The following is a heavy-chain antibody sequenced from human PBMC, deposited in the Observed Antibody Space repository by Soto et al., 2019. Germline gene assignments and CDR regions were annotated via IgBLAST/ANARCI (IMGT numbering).Heavy chain of an antibody. CDR3: ARGGGRGYNELDP. J-gene: IGHJ5*02. V-gene: IGHV1-2*02. Sequence: VQLVQSGAEVKKPGASVKVSCKASGYTLTAYYMHWVRQAPGQGLEWMGWINPNSGGTYHAQNFQGRVTMTRDTSTTTAYMELASLRSDDTAVYYCARGGGRGYNELDPWGHGTLVIVSS. CDR2: INPNSGGT. CDR1: GYTLTAYY. D-gene: IGHD5-12*01.